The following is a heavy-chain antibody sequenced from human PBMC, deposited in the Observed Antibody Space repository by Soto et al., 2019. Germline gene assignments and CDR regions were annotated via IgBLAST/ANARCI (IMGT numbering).Heavy chain of an antibody. CDR1: GYTFTSYG. CDR2: ISAYNGNT. J-gene: IGHJ5*02. D-gene: IGHD3-10*01. Sequence: ASVKVSCKASGYTFTSYGISWGRQAPGQGLEWMGWISAYNGNTNYAQKLQGRVTMTTDTSTSTAYMELRSLRSDDTAVYYCARDSLLFMVRGVIIPLGPWGQGTLVTVSS. V-gene: IGHV1-18*01. CDR3: ARDSLLFMVRGVIIPLGP.